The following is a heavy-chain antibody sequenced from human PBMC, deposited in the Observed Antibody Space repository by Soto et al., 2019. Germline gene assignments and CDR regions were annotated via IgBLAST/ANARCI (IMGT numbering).Heavy chain of an antibody. Sequence: LSLTCTVSGGSISSYYWSWIRQPPGKGLEWIGYIYYSGSTNYNPSLKSRVTISVDTSKNQFSLKLSSVTAADTAVYYCAREVGLRKRVDYYYGMDVWGQGTTVTVSS. CDR1: GGSISSYY. CDR2: IYYSGST. J-gene: IGHJ6*02. D-gene: IGHD3-10*01. V-gene: IGHV4-59*01. CDR3: AREVGLRKRVDYYYGMDV.